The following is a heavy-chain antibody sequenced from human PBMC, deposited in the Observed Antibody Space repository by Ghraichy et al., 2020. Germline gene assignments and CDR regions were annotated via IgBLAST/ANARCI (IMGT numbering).Heavy chain of an antibody. CDR1: DFIVSNNY. J-gene: IGHJ1*01. Sequence: GGSLRLSCAASDFIVSNNYMSWVRQAPGKGLEWVSILYSGRTTYYADSVKGRFSISRDDSKNTHFLQMNSLRAEDTAVYFCSTSTAAASFQHWGQGTLGTVSS. V-gene: IGHV3-66*01. D-gene: IGHD6-13*01. CDR2: LYSGRTT. CDR3: STSTAAASFQH.